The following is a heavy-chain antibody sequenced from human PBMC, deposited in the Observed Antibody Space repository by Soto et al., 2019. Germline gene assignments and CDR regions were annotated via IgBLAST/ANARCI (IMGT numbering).Heavy chain of an antibody. CDR2: IYHSGST. Sequence: SETLSLTCAVSGGSISSSNWWSWVRQPPGKGLEWIGEIYHSGSTNYNPSLKSRVTISVDKSKNQFSLKLSSVTAADTAVYYCARAEDFWSGYYYYYYYGMDVWGQGTTVTVSS. CDR1: GGSISSSNW. D-gene: IGHD3-3*01. CDR3: ARAEDFWSGYYYYYYYGMDV. V-gene: IGHV4-4*02. J-gene: IGHJ6*02.